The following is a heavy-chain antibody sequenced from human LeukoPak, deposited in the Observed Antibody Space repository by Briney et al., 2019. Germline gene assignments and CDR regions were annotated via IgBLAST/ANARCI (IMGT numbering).Heavy chain of an antibody. V-gene: IGHV1-69*04. J-gene: IGHJ4*02. CDR3: ARDENSSGYPDMYYFDY. D-gene: IGHD3-22*01. CDR1: GYTFTSYA. CDR2: IIPILGIA. Sequence: GASVKVSCKASGYTFTSYAISWVRQAPGQGLEWMGRIIPILGIANYAQKFQGRVTITADKSTSTAYMELSSLRSEDTAVYYCARDENSSGYPDMYYFDYWGQGTLVTVSS.